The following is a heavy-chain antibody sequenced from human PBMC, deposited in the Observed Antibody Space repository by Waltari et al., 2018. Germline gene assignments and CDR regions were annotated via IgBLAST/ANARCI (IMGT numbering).Heavy chain of an antibody. CDR3: ARKGYSYGVDAFDI. J-gene: IGHJ3*02. D-gene: IGHD5-18*01. Sequence: QVQLQESGPGLVKPSQTLSLTCTVSGGSISSGGYYWSWLRQHPGKGLEWIGYIYYSGSTYYNPSLKSRVTISVDTSKNQFSLKLSSVTAADTAMYYCARKGYSYGVDAFDIWGQGTMVTVSS. V-gene: IGHV4-31*03. CDR1: GGSISSGGYY. CDR2: IYYSGST.